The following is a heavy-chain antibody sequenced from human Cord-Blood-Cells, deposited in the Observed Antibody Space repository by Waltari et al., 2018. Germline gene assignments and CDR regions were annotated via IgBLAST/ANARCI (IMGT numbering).Heavy chain of an antibody. CDR2: INHSGST. Sequence: QVQLQQWGAGLLKPSETLSLTCAVDGGSFSGYYWSWIRQPPGKGLEWSGEINHSGSTNYNPSLKSRVTISVDTSKNQFSLKLSSVTAADTAVYYCAREITFGGVIVGRPNWFDPWGQGTLVTVSS. D-gene: IGHD3-16*02. V-gene: IGHV4-34*01. CDR3: AREITFGGVIVGRPNWFDP. J-gene: IGHJ5*02. CDR1: GGSFSGYY.